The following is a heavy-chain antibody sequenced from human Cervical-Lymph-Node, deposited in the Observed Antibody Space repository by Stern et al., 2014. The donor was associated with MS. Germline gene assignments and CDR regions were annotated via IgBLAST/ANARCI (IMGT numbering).Heavy chain of an antibody. J-gene: IGHJ4*01. CDR1: VYTLTELS. D-gene: IGHD5-12*01. CDR3: ATDSQRRYSADDRGFDY. Sequence: VQLVESGPELKKPGASVKVSCKVSVYTLTELSMHWVRHTPGKGLEYMGGFDPEDGEPQYAQRFQVRLTLPEDTSTDTTYMSLSGLTSEDTAVYYCATDSQRRYSADDRGFDYWGQGTLVTVSS. V-gene: IGHV1-24*01. CDR2: FDPEDGEP.